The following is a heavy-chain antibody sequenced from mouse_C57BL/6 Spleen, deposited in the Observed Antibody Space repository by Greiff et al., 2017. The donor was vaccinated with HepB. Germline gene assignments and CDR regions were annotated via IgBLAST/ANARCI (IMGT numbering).Heavy chain of an antibody. CDR2: ISDGGSYI. CDR3: ARAHPAYYYGSSGYAMDY. D-gene: IGHD1-1*01. CDR1: GFTFSSYA. J-gene: IGHJ4*01. Sequence: EVQLQESGGGLVKPGGSLKLSCAASGFTFSSYAMSWVRQTPEKRLEWVATISDGGSYIYYPDNVKGRFTISRDNAKNNLYLQMSHLKSEDTAMYYCARAHPAYYYGSSGYAMDYWGQGTSVTVSS. V-gene: IGHV5-4*01.